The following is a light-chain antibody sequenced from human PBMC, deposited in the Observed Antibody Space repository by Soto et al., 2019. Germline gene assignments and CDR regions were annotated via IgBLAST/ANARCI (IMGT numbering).Light chain of an antibody. CDR1: SSDVGGYNY. J-gene: IGLJ1*01. V-gene: IGLV2-14*01. CDR2: AVT. Sequence: QSALTQPASVSGSPGQSITISCTGTSSDVGGYNYVSWYQQHPGKAPKPMIYAVTDRPSGVSSRFSGSKSGNTASLTISGLQAEDEADYYGSSYTSSSTLFGTGTKVTV. CDR3: SSYTSSSTL.